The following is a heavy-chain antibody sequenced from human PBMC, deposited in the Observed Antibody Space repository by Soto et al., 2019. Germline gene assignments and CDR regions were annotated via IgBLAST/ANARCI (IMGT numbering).Heavy chain of an antibody. J-gene: IGHJ5*02. D-gene: IGHD2-2*01. CDR1: GGTFSSYA. V-gene: IGHV1-69*01. CDR2: IIPIFGTA. Sequence: QVQLVQSGAEVKKPGSSVKVSCKASGGTFSSYAISWVRQAPGQGLEWMGGIIPIFGTANYAQKFQGRVTITADESTSTAYMEPSSLRSEDTAVYYCARAPPSSYQLLPSWFDPWGQGTLVTVSS. CDR3: ARAPPSSYQLLPSWFDP.